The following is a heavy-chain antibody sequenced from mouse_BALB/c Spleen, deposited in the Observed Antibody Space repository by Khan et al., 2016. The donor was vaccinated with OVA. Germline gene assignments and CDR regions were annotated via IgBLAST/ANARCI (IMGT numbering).Heavy chain of an antibody. CDR2: INSNGGST. CDR1: GFTFRNYG. Sequence: EVELVESGGGLVQPGGSLKLSCAASGFTFRNYGMSWVRQTPDKRLELVATINSNGGSTYYPDSVKGRFTISRDNGQNTLFLQMSSLRSEDTGMCCCSRGGYYETYFDYWDQGTTLTVSS. V-gene: IGHV5-6-3*01. J-gene: IGHJ2*01. D-gene: IGHD2-3*01. CDR3: SRGGYYETYFDY.